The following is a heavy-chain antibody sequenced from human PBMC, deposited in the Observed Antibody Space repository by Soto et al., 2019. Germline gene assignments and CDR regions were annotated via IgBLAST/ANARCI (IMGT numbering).Heavy chain of an antibody. CDR1: GFTFSSYA. CDR3: ARDAPNYYCDY. D-gene: IGHD1-1*01. J-gene: IGHJ4*02. V-gene: IGHV3-30-3*01. CDR2: ISYDGSSE. Sequence: QVQLLESGGGVVQPGKSLRLSCAASGFTFSSYAMHWVRQAPGKGLEWVAVISYDGSSEYYADSVKGRITISRDNSKNTLNLQMNSLRAEDTAVYYCARDAPNYYCDYWGQGTLVTVSS.